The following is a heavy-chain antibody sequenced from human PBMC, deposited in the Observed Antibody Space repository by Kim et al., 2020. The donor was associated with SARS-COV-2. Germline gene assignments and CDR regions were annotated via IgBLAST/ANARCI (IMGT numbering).Heavy chain of an antibody. CDR3: ARISPDLWGRGFDY. Sequence: STSLKTRLTISKDTSKNQVVLTMTNMDPVDTATYYCARISPDLWGRGFDYWGQGTLVTVSS. J-gene: IGHJ4*02. D-gene: IGHD3-10*01. V-gene: IGHV2-70*01.